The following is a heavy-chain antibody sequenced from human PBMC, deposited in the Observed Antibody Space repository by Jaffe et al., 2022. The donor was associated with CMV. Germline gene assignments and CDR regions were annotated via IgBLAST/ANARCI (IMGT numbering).Heavy chain of an antibody. CDR1: GFTFRSYW. J-gene: IGHJ3*02. CDR2: IKRDGSDK. V-gene: IGHV3-7*01. CDR3: ARIQTHDAFDI. Sequence: EVQLVESGGGLVQPGGSLRLSCAASGFTFRSYWMGWVRQPPGKGLEWVGNIKRDGSDKYYGDSVKGRFSISRDNAKNSLYLQLNSLRAEDTAVYYCARIQTHDAFDIWGQGTLVTVSS.